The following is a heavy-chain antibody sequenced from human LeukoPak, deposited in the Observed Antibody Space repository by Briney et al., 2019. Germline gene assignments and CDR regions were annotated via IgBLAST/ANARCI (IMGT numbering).Heavy chain of an antibody. CDR2: INHSGST. D-gene: IGHD6-6*01. CDR1: GGSFGGYC. J-gene: IGHJ4*02. CDR3: ARASAYSSSSGVNY. Sequence: SETLSLTCAVYGGSFGGYCWNWIRQPPGKGLEWIGEINHSGSTNYNPSLKSRVTISVDTSKNQFSLRLSSLTAADSAVYYCARASAYSSSSGVNYWGQGTLVTVSS. V-gene: IGHV4-34*01.